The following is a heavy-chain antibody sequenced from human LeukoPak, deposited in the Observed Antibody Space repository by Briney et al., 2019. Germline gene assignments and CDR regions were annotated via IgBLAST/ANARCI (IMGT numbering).Heavy chain of an antibody. CDR3: ARDGRGMDIVVVPGRYGMDV. D-gene: IGHD2-2*03. V-gene: IGHV3-48*03. CDR1: GFTFSSYE. J-gene: IGHJ6*02. CDR2: ISSSGSTI. Sequence: LAGGSLRLSCAASGFTFSSYEMNWVRQAPGKGLEWVSYISSSGSTIYYADSVKGRFTISRDNAKNSLYLQMNSLRAEDTAVYYCARDGRGMDIVVVPGRYGMDVWGQGTTVTVSS.